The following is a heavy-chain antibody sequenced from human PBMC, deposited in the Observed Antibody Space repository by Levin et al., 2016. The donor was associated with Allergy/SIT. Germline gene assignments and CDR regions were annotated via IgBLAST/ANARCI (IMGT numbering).Heavy chain of an antibody. J-gene: IGHJ2*01. CDR2: IKQDGSEK. D-gene: IGHD2-15*01. Sequence: GESLKISCAASGFTFTTYWMSWVRQAPGKGLEWVANIKQDGSEKHSVDSVKGRFTISRDNAKNSLYLEMNSLRADDTAVYYCVRVAQYCSGGSCFYSYWYFDLWGRGTPVTVSS. CDR1: GFTFTTYW. V-gene: IGHV3-7*03. CDR3: VRVAQYCSGGSCFYSYWYFDL.